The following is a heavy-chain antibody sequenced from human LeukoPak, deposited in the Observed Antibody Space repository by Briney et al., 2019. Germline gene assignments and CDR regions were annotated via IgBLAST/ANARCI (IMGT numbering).Heavy chain of an antibody. D-gene: IGHD5-18*01. CDR2: ISSSSSYI. J-gene: IGHJ4*02. V-gene: IGHV3-21*01. Sequence: KAGGSLRLSCAASGFTFSSYSMNWVRQAPGKGLEWVSSISSSSSYIYYADSVKGRFTISRDNAKNSLHLQMNSLRAEDTAVYYCASGRRDSNGFVDYWGQGILVTVSS. CDR3: ASGRRDSNGFVDY. CDR1: GFTFSSYS.